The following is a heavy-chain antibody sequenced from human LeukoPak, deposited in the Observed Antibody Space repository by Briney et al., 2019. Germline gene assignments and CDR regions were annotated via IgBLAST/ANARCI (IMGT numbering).Heavy chain of an antibody. CDR2: INTNTGNP. CDR1: GYTFTSYA. V-gene: IGHV7-4-1*02. J-gene: IGHJ4*02. Sequence: ASVKVSCKASGYTFTSYAMNWVRQAPGQGLEWMGWINTNTGNPTYAQGFTGRFVFSLDTSVSTAYLQISSLKAEDTAVYYCARDLGEMATIRRGPFDYWGQGTLVTVSS. D-gene: IGHD5-24*01. CDR3: ARDLGEMATIRRGPFDY.